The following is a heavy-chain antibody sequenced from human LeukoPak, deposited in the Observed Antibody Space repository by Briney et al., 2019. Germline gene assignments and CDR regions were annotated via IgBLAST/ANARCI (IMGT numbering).Heavy chain of an antibody. CDR3: ARRQSGASFDI. Sequence: SDTLSLTCAVSGYSISSNNWWAWIRQPPGKGLEWIGYIYYSGSTYYNPYNPSLKSRVTISVDTSKNQFSLKLSSVTAADTAVYYCARRQSGASFDIWGQGTMVTVSS. CDR1: GYSISSNNW. D-gene: IGHD1-26*01. J-gene: IGHJ3*02. CDR2: IYYSGST. V-gene: IGHV4-28*01.